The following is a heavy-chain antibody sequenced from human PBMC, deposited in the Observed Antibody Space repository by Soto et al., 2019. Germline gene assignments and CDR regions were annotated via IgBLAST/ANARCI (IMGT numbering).Heavy chain of an antibody. CDR3: AREGSGYDYFDY. CDR1: VFTFSSYW. Sequence: PWGSLRLSCASSVFTFSSYWMHWVRQAPGKGLVWVSRINSDGSSTSYADSVKGRFTISRDNAKNTLYLQMNSLRAEDTAVYYCAREGSGYDYFDYWGQGTLVTVSS. D-gene: IGHD5-12*01. CDR2: INSDGSST. V-gene: IGHV3-74*01. J-gene: IGHJ4*02.